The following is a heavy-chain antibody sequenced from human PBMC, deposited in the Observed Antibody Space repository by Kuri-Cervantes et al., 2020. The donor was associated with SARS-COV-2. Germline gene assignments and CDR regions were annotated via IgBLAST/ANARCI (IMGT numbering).Heavy chain of an antibody. J-gene: IGHJ6*02. CDR3: AKALSASRGYFFYGMDG. CDR1: GFTFSDYY. D-gene: IGHD3-22*01. CDR2: ISSSGGVT. Sequence: GGSLRLSCAASGFTFSDYYMSWIRQAPGKGLQWVSDISSSGGVTFYADSVKGRFTISRDNSDNTLYLQMNSLRPDDTAVYYCAKALSASRGYFFYGMDGWGQGTTVTVSS. V-gene: IGHV3-23*01.